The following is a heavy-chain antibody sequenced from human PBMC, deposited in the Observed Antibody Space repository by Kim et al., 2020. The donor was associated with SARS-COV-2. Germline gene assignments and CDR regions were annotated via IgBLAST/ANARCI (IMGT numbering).Heavy chain of an antibody. J-gene: IGHJ6*02. CDR2: ISAYNGNT. CDR3: ARDPGPLYCSSTSCYRVNYYYYGMDV. D-gene: IGHD2-2*01. V-gene: IGHV1-18*01. Sequence: ASVMVSCKASGYTFTSYGISWVRQAPGQGLEWMGWISAYNGNTNYAQKLQGRVTMTTDTSTSTAYMELRSLRSDDTAVYYCARDPGPLYCSSTSCYRVNYYYYGMDVWGQGTTVTVSS. CDR1: GYTFTSYG.